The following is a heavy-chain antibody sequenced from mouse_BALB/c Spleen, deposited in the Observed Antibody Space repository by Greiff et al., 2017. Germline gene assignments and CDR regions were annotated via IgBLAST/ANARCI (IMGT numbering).Heavy chain of an antibody. CDR2: IYPYNGGT. D-gene: IGHD1-1*01. J-gene: IGHJ2*01. Sequence: EVQLQQSGPELVQPGASGKISCKASGYTFTDYRMHWVKQGHGKSLEWIGYIYPYNGGTGYDQKFKGRATLTIDNPSSTAYLELPSLTSEDSAVYYCARWYFGSRSLDPWGQGTTLTVSS. V-gene: IGHV1S29*02. CDR3: ARWYFGSRSLDP. CDR1: GYTFTDYR.